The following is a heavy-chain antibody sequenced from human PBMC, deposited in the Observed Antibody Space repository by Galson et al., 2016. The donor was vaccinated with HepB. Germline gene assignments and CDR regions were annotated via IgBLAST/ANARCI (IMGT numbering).Heavy chain of an antibody. CDR1: GYSFTNHW. J-gene: IGHJ6*02. CDR2: IDPSDSYS. V-gene: IGHV5-10-1*01. D-gene: IGHD6-19*01. CDR3: ARLRGIAVATEDTDDYYDYYGMDV. Sequence: QSGAEVKKPGESLRISCKGSGYSFTNHWISWVRQMPGKGLEWMGRIDPSDSYSNYSPSFQGHVTISADKSISTADLQWSSLKASDTAIHYCARLRGIAVATEDTDDYYDYYGMDVWGQGTTVTVSS.